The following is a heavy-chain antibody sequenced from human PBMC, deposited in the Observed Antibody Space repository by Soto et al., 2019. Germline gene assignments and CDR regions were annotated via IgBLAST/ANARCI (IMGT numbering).Heavy chain of an antibody. CDR1: GYTFTDYF. V-gene: IGHV1-2*02. CDR3: ARVTLKAGNWFDP. Sequence: QVQLVQSGAEVKKPGASVKVSCKASGYTFTDYFIHWVRQAPGQGFEWMGWINPNSRGTNYAPKFQGRVTMTRDTSNSTAYMELRGPRSDDTAVYYCARVTLKAGNWFDPWGQGTLVTVSS. J-gene: IGHJ5*02. CDR2: INPNSRGT.